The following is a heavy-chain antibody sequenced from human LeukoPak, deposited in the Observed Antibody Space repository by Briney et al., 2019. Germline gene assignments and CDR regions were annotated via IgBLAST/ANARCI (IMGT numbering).Heavy chain of an antibody. Sequence: SETLSLTCTVSGGSFSSGTYFWTWVRQPPGKGLEWIGHIHYSVTTNYNPSLKSRVTMSLDTSKNQFSLKLTSVTAADTAIYFCARWGTYWGQGILVTVSS. CDR2: IHYSVTT. J-gene: IGHJ4*02. CDR3: ARWGTY. D-gene: IGHD7-27*01. V-gene: IGHV4-61*01. CDR1: GGSFSSGTYF.